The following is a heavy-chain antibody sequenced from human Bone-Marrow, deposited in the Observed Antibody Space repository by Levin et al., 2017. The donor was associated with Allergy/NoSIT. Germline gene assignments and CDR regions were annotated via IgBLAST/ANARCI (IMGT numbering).Heavy chain of an antibody. CDR2: ISYSGGT. J-gene: IGHJ4*02. CDR3: ARSRVATGKFDY. Sequence: PAETLSLTCTVSGDSISSYYWSWIRQPPGKGLEWIGYISYSGGTNYNPSLKSRVTISIDTSKNQFSLKLSSVTAADTAVYYCARSRVATGKFDYWGQGTLVTVSS. D-gene: IGHD5-12*01. CDR1: GDSISSYY. V-gene: IGHV4-59*13.